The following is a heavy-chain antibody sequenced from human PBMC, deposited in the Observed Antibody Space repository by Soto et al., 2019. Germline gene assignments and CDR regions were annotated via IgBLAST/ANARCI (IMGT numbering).Heavy chain of an antibody. CDR2: ISPMFGAA. CDR1: GGTFNTYA. CDR3: AREVQVHTPAFVY. J-gene: IGHJ4*02. V-gene: IGHV1-69*19. D-gene: IGHD3-10*01. Sequence: QVQLVQSGAEMKKPGSSVKVSCHSSGGTFNTYAMNWVRQAPGQGPGWMGDISPMFGAANYAPKFQGRVTITADESTGTSYMQLSSLTSKDTALYFCAREVQVHTPAFVYWGQGTLVTVSS.